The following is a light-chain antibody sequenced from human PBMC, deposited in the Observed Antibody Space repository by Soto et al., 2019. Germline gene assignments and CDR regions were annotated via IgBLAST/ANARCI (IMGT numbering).Light chain of an antibody. Sequence: QSVLTQPPSASGSPGQSVTISCTGTSRDVGGYNYVSWYQQHPGKAPKLMIYEVSKRPSGVPDRFSGCKSGNTASLTVSGLQAEDEADYYCSSYAGSNNLVVFGGWTKLAVL. CDR1: SRDVGGYNY. CDR3: SSYAGSNNLVV. V-gene: IGLV2-8*01. J-gene: IGLJ2*01. CDR2: EVS.